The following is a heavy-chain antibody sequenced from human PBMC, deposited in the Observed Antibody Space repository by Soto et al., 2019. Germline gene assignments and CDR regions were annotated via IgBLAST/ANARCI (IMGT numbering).Heavy chain of an antibody. CDR2: ISSASGYI. D-gene: IGHD3-22*01. J-gene: IGHJ3*02. V-gene: IGHV3-21*01. CDR3: ARDPLITLIDPNPFDI. Sequence: KTWGSLRLSCAAFGFTFSSYSIHCFRHSPFKGLEWVSSISSASGYIYYADSVKGRFTISRDNAKNSLYLQMNSLRAEDTAVYYCARDPLITLIDPNPFDIWGQGTMVTVSS. CDR1: GFTFSSYS.